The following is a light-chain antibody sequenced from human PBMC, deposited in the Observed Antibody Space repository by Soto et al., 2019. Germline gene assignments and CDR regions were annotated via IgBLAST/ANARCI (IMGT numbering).Light chain of an antibody. CDR3: QQYAASPRT. Sequence: EVVLTQSPGTLSLSPRERATLSCRASQSVSNNYLAWYQHKPGQAPRLLIYGASNRAPGIPDRFSGSGSGPDFTLTISRLEPEDFAVYYCQQYAASPRTFGQGTLMEVK. J-gene: IGKJ1*01. V-gene: IGKV3-20*01. CDR1: QSVSNNY. CDR2: GAS.